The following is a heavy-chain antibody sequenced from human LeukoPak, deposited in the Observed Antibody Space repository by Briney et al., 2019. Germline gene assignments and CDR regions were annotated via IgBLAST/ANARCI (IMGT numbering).Heavy chain of an antibody. J-gene: IGHJ4*02. CDR1: GYTFTGYY. Sequence: ASVKVSCKASGYTFTGYYMHWVRQAPGQGLEWMGWINPNSGGTNYAQKFQGRVTMTRDTSISTAYMELSRLRSDDTAVYYCASMFDCSSTSCHRGVDYWGQGTLVTVSS. D-gene: IGHD2-2*02. CDR3: ASMFDCSSTSCHRGVDY. CDR2: INPNSGGT. V-gene: IGHV1-2*02.